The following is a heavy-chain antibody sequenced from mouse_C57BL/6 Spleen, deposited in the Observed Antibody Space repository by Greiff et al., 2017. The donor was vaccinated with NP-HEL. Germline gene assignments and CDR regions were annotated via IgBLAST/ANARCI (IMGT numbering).Heavy chain of an antibody. CDR1: GYTFTSYW. CDR3: ARSGQYYFDY. CDR2: IDPSDSYT. V-gene: IGHV1-69*01. D-gene: IGHD3-2*02. Sequence: QVQLQQPGAELVMPGASVKLSCKASGYTFTSYWMHWVKQRPGQGLEWIGEIDPSDSYTNYNQKFKGKSTLTVDKSSSTAYMQLSSLTSEDPAVYYCARSGQYYFDYWGQGTTLTVSS. J-gene: IGHJ2*01.